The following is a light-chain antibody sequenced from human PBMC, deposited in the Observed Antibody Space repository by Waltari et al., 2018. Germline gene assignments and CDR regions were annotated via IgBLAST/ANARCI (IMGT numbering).Light chain of an antibody. CDR1: QTISNTY. J-gene: IGKJ1*01. V-gene: IGKV3-20*01. CDR3: QHYGSPPGT. Sequence: DIVLTQSPGTLSLSPGERATLSCRASQTISNTYLVWFQQKRGQAPRLLIYGASNRATGIPARFSGSGSGTDFALTISRLEPEDFAMYYCQHYGSPPGTFGQGTNVEIK. CDR2: GAS.